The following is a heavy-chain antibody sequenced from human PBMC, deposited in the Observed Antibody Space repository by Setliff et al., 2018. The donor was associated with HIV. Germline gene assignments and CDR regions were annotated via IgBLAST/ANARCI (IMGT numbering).Heavy chain of an antibody. CDR3: VRDINWAFDY. V-gene: IGHV3-48*01. J-gene: IGHJ4*02. CDR2: INREETTE. Sequence: GSLRLSCAASGFSLKNYAMRWVRQAPGKGLEWISYINREETTEWYADSVKGRFIISRDNAKNSLYLQMSSLRAEDTAVYFCVRDINWAFDYWGQGSLVTVSS. D-gene: IGHD1-1*01. CDR1: GFSLKNYA.